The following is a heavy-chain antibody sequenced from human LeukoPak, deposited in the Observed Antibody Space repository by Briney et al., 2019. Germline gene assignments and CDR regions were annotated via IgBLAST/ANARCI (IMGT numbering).Heavy chain of an antibody. CDR1: GFAFSDYY. CDR2: ISSSGSTI. D-gene: IGHD3-10*01. CDR3: AMGNSGSYGMDV. Sequence: GGSLRLSCAASGFAFSDYYMSWIRQAPGKGLEGVSYISSSGSTIYYADAVKGRFAISRDNAKNSLYLQMDSLRAEDTAVYYCAMGNSGSYGMDVWGQGTTVTVSS. V-gene: IGHV3-11*01. J-gene: IGHJ6*02.